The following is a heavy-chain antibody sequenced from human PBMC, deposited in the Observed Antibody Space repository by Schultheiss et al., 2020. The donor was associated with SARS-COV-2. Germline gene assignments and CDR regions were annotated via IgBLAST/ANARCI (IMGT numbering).Heavy chain of an antibody. V-gene: IGHV4-59*08. D-gene: IGHD1-1*01. CDR2: INHSGST. J-gene: IGHJ4*02. CDR1: GGSISSYY. Sequence: SETLSLTCTVSGGSISSYYWSWIRQPPGKGLEWIGEINHSGSTNYNPSLKSRVTISVDTSKNQFSLKLSSVTAADTAVYYCARGTGTTFPVDFDYWGQGTLVTVSS. CDR3: ARGTGTTFPVDFDY.